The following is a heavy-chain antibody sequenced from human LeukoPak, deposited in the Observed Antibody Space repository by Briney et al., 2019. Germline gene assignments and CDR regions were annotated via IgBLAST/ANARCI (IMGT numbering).Heavy chain of an antibody. J-gene: IGHJ4*02. Sequence: SETLSLTCAVSGTSFSSYYWSWIRQPPGKGLEWIGEVNYSGYTNDNPSLKSRVTISVDTSKNQFSLRLRSVTAADTGVYFCARMTTGHDFWGQGTLVTVSS. CDR2: VNYSGYT. CDR1: GTSFSSYY. V-gene: IGHV4-34*01. D-gene: IGHD4-17*01. CDR3: ARMTTGHDF.